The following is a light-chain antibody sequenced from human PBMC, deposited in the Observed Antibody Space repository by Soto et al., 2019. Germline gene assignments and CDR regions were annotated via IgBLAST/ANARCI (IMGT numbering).Light chain of an antibody. J-gene: IGLJ2*01. CDR2: DVN. CDR3: TSLTTSTTRI. CDR1: RSDIAAHNF. Sequence: QSALTQPASVSGSPGQSITLSCTGTRSDIAAHNFVSWYQQHPGEVPKLILYDVNVRPSGVSNRCSGSNSGSRASLTISGLQAEDEADYYCTSLTTSTTRIFGGGTKLTVL. V-gene: IGLV2-14*03.